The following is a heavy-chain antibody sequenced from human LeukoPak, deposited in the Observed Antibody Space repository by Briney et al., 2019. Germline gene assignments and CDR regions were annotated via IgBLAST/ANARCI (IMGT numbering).Heavy chain of an antibody. CDR3: ARGPSRGFGEFPYYYMDV. CDR2: IYTSGST. Sequence: SETLSLTCTVSGGSISSYYWSWIRQPAGKGLEWIGRIYTSGSTNYNPSLKSRVTMSVDTSKNQFSLKLSSVTAADTAVYYCARGPSRGFGEFPYYYMDVWGKGTTVTISS. CDR1: GGSISSYY. D-gene: IGHD3-10*01. J-gene: IGHJ6*03. V-gene: IGHV4-4*07.